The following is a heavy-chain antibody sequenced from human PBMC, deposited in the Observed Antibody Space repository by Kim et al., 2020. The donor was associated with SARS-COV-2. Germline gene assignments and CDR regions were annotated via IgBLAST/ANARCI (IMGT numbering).Heavy chain of an antibody. V-gene: IGHV4-31*02. Sequence: YYNPARKSRVTISVDTSKNQFSLKLSSVTAADTAVYYCARLKYGGKTYDYWGQGTLVTVSS. J-gene: IGHJ4*02. D-gene: IGHD2-15*01. CDR3: ARLKYGGKTYDY.